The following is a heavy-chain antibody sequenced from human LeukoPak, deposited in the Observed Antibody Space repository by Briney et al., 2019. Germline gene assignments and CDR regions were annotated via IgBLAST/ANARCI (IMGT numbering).Heavy chain of an antibody. CDR3: ARHLIREEYSSSSIGFDP. J-gene: IGHJ5*02. D-gene: IGHD6-6*01. CDR1: GGSVRSYSYF. CDR2: IYNSGST. Sequence: SETLSLTCTVSGGSVRSYSYFWSWIRQPPGKGLEWIGYIYNSGSTNYNPSLKSRVTMSVDTSKNQFSLKLSSVTAADTAVYSCARHLIREEYSSSSIGFDPWGQGTLVTVSS. V-gene: IGHV4-61*01.